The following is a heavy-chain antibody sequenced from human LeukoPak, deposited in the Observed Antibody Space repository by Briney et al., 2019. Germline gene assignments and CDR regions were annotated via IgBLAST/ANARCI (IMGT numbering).Heavy chain of an antibody. CDR2: INEDGSEK. CDR3: VRDRSRTTVTRFDS. J-gene: IGHJ4*02. V-gene: IGHV3-7*01. CDR1: RFSLSNFW. D-gene: IGHD4-17*01. Sequence: GGSLRLSCVASRFSLSNFWMIWVRQAPGKGLEWVANINEDGSEKNYVDSVKGRFTISRDNAKNSLFLQMNSLRAEDTAVYYCVRDRSRTTVTRFDSRGQGILVTVSS.